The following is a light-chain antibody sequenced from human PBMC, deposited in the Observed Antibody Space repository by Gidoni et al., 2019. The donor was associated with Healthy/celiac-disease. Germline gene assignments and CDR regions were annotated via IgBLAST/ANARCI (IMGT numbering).Light chain of an antibody. CDR1: SSAVGSYNL. CDR3: CSNAGSSTLV. Sequence: QPALTQPASLSGYPGQSITISCTGTSSAVGSYNLVSLSQQLPGKAPKLMIYDGSKRPSGVSNRFSGSKSGNTASLTISVLQAEDEADYYCCSNAGSSTLVFGGGTKLTVL. V-gene: IGLV2-23*01. J-gene: IGLJ2*01. CDR2: DGS.